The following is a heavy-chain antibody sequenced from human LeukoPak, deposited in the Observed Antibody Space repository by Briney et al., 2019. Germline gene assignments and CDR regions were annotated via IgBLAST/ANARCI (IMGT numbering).Heavy chain of an antibody. V-gene: IGHV1-8*01. CDR3: AKTDSSTRGAEYFQH. Sequence: GASVKVSCKASGHTFTSYDINWVRQATGQGLEWMGWMNPNSGNTGYAQKFQGRVTMTRNTSISTAYMELSSLRSEDTAVYYCAKTDSSTRGAEYFQHWGQGTLVTVSS. CDR2: MNPNSGNT. J-gene: IGHJ1*01. CDR1: GHTFTSYD. D-gene: IGHD6-19*01.